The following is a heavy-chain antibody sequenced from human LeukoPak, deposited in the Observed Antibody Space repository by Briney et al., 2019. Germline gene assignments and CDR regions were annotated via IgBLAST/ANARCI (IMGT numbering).Heavy chain of an antibody. Sequence: PGRSLRLSCAASGFTFDDYAMHWVRQAPGKGLEWVSGISWNSGSIGYADSVKGRFTISRDNAKNSLYLQMNSLRAEDTALYYCAKGRLLGAPWGMDVWGQGTTVTVSS. CDR3: AKGRLLGAPWGMDV. CDR1: GFTFDDYA. D-gene: IGHD1-26*01. CDR2: ISWNSGSI. V-gene: IGHV3-9*01. J-gene: IGHJ6*02.